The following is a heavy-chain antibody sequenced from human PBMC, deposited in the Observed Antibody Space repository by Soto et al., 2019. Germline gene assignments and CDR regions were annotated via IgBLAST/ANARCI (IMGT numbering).Heavy chain of an antibody. Sequence: SVKVSCKASGGTFSSYAISWVRQAPGQGLEWMGGIIPIFGTANYAQKFQGRVTITADESTSTAYMELSSLRSEDTAVYYCARGDDDASREGYSYGLDAFDIWGQGTMVTVSS. CDR1: GGTFSSYA. CDR2: IIPIFGTA. V-gene: IGHV1-69*13. CDR3: ARGDDDASREGYSYGLDAFDI. J-gene: IGHJ3*02. D-gene: IGHD5-18*01.